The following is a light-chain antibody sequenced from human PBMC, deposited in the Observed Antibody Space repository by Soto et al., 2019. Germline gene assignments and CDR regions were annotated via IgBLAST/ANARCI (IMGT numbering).Light chain of an antibody. CDR1: SSNIGNNY. V-gene: IGLV1-51*02. Sequence: QSVLTQPPSVSAAPGQKVTISCSGSSSNIGNNYVSWYQQLPGTAPKLLIYENNKRPSGIPDRFSGSKSGTSATLGITGLQTGDEADYYCGTWASSLSAGRWVFGGGTKLTVL. CDR2: ENN. CDR3: GTWASSLSAGRWV. J-gene: IGLJ3*02.